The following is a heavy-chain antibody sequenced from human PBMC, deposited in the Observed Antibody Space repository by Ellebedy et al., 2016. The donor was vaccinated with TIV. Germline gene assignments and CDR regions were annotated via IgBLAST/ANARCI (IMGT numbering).Heavy chain of an antibody. CDR1: RYTFTNYD. D-gene: IGHD3-10*01. V-gene: IGHV1-8*01. CDR3: VRGGYFYGSASYYPFDY. Sequence: ASVKVSXKASRYTFTNYDINWVRQATGQGLEWMGWMNPNSGNTGYAQKLQGRVTMTRNTSISTAFMELSSLRFEDTAVYFCVRGGYFYGSASYYPFDYWGQGTLVTVSS. CDR2: MNPNSGNT. J-gene: IGHJ4*02.